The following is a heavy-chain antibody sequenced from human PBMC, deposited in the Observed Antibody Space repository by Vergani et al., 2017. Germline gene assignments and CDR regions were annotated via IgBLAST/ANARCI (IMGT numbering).Heavy chain of an antibody. CDR1: GFTFSSYA. J-gene: IGHJ4*02. Sequence: EVQLLESGGGLVQPGGSLRLSCAASGFTFSSYAMSWVRQAPGKGLEWVSAISGSGGSIYYADSVKGRFTISRDNSKNTLYLQMNSLRAEDTAVYYCAKGRRGYSYGSSDYWGQGTLVTVSS. V-gene: IGHV3-23*01. CDR3: AKGRRGYSYGSSDY. D-gene: IGHD5-18*01. CDR2: ISGSGGSI.